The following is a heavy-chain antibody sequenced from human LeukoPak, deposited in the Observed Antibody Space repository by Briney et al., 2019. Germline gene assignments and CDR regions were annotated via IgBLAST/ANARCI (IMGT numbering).Heavy chain of an antibody. CDR3: ARDGPCRGGQSGDLDY. Sequence: GSSVKVSCKASGGTFSSYAISWVRQAHGQGLEWMGGIIPIFGTANYAQKFQGRVTITADESTSTAYMELSSLRSEDTAVYYCARDGPCRGGQSGDLDYWGQGTLVTVSS. V-gene: IGHV1-69*01. J-gene: IGHJ4*02. CDR2: IIPIFGTA. CDR1: GGTFSSYA. D-gene: IGHD2-15*01.